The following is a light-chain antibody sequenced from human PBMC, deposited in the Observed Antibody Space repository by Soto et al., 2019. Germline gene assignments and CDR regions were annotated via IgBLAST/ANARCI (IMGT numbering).Light chain of an antibody. Sequence: QSVLTQPTSMSGSPGQSITISCTGTTSDVGAYTYVSWYQQHPGKAPKLMIYDVSHRPSGVSNRFSGSKSGNTASLTISGLQAEDEADYYCSSYTTSTTVLFGGGTELTVL. CDR2: DVS. J-gene: IGLJ2*01. V-gene: IGLV2-14*03. CDR1: TSDVGAYTY. CDR3: SSYTTSTTVL.